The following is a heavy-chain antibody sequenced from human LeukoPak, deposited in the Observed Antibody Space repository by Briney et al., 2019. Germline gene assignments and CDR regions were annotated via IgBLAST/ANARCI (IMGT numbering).Heavy chain of an antibody. J-gene: IGHJ2*01. V-gene: IGHV3-48*03. CDR2: ISSSDNTK. D-gene: IGHD5-24*01. CDR3: ARFSRRDGNNYWYFDL. Sequence: PGGSLRLSCAASGFTFSSYEMNWVRQDAGKGLEWVSYISSSDNTKYYADSVKGRFTVSRDNAKNSLYLQMNSLRVEDTAIYYCARFSRRDGNNYWYFDLWGQGTLVTVSS. CDR1: GFTFSSYE.